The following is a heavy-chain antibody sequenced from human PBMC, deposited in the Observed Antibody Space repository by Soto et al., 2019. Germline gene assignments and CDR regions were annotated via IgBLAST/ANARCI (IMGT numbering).Heavy chain of an antibody. D-gene: IGHD2-2*01. V-gene: IGHV3-23*01. CDR2: ISGSGGST. J-gene: IGHJ3*02. CDR1: GFTFSSYA. CDR3: AKDIWDIVVVPALDAFDI. Sequence: GGSLRLSCAASGFTFSSYARSCVRQAPGKGLEWVSAISGSGGSTYYADSVKGRFTISRDNSKNTLYLQMNSLRAEDTAVYYFAKDIWDIVVVPALDAFDIWGQGTMVTVSS.